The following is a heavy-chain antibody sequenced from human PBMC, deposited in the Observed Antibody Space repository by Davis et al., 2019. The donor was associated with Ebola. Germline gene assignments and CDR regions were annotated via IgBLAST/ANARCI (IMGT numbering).Heavy chain of an antibody. D-gene: IGHD2-15*01. CDR1: GYTFTSYG. J-gene: IGHJ6*04. V-gene: IGHV1-46*01. CDR3: ARELIVVVVAANGYYYYGMDV. Sequence: ASVKVSCKASGYTFTSYGISWVRQAPGQGLEWMGIINSSGGSTSYAQKFQGRVTMTRDTSTSTVYMELSSLRSEDTAVYYCARELIVVVVAANGYYYYGMDVWGKGTTVTVSS. CDR2: INSSGGST.